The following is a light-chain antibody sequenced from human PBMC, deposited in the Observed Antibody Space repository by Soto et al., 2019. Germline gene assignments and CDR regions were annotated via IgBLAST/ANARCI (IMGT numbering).Light chain of an antibody. J-gene: IGKJ1*01. CDR2: GAS. V-gene: IGKV3-20*01. Sequence: EIVLTQSPGTLSLSPGERATLSCRASQSVSNNYLAWYQQKPGQAPRLLIYGASNRDTGIPDWFSGSVSGTDFTLTISRLEPADDEVYYCQQYGSSGTFGQGTKVEIK. CDR1: QSVSNNY. CDR3: QQYGSSGT.